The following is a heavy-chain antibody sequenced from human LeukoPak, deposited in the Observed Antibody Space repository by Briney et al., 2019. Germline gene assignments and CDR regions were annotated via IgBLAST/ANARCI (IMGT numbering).Heavy chain of an antibody. V-gene: IGHV4-34*01. J-gene: IGHJ6*02. CDR2: IYHSGST. CDR3: ARHSRGVYYYYGMDV. Sequence: TSETLSLTCAVYGGSFSGYYWSWIRQPPGKGLEWIGYIYHSGSTYYNPSLKSRVTISVDRSKNQFSLKLSSVTAADTAVYYCARHSRGVYYYYGMDVWGQGTTVAVSS. CDR1: GGSFSGYY. D-gene: IGHD3-10*01.